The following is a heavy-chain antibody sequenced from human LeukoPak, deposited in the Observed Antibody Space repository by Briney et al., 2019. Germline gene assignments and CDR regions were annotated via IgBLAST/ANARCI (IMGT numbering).Heavy chain of an antibody. CDR3: ARGLGGYSSSSIYYYYYMDV. V-gene: IGHV4-34*01. CDR2: INHSGST. J-gene: IGHJ6*03. D-gene: IGHD6-6*01. CDR1: GGSFSGYY. Sequence: SETLSLTCAVYGGSFSGYYWSWIRQPPGKGLEWIGEINHSGSTNYNPSLKSRVTISVDTSKNQFSLKLSSVTAADTAVYYCARGLGGYSSSSIYYYYYMDVWGKGTTVTASS.